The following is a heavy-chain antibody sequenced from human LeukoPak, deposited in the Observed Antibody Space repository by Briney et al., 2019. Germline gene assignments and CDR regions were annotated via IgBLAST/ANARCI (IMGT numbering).Heavy chain of an antibody. CDR3: AREVPAAMGTNWFDP. CDR1: GYTFTGYY. CDR2: INPNSGGT. V-gene: IGHV1-2*02. Sequence: ASVKVSCKASGYTFTGYYMHWVRQAPGQGLEWMGGINPNSGGTNYAQKFQGRVTITTDESTSTAYMELSSLRSEDTAVYYCAREVPAAMGTNWFDPWGQGTLVTVSS. J-gene: IGHJ5*02. D-gene: IGHD2-2*01.